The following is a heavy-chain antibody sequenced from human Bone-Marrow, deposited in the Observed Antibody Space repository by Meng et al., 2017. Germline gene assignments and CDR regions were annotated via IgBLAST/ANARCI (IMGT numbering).Heavy chain of an antibody. CDR1: GFTFSRYW. Sequence: GESLKISCAASGFTFSRYWMSWVRQAPGKGLEWVANIKQDGSEKYYVDSVKGRFTISRDNAKNSLYLQMNSLRAEDTAVYYCARGKRLAAQFNYWGQGTLVTVSS. CDR3: ARGKRLAAQFNY. V-gene: IGHV3-7*04. D-gene: IGHD6-6*01. J-gene: IGHJ4*02. CDR2: IKQDGSEK.